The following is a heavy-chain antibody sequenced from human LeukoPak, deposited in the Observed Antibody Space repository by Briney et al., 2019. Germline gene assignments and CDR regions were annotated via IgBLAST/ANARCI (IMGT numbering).Heavy chain of an antibody. CDR1: GYSFRDFS. J-gene: IGHJ4*02. CDR2: ISPRSDII. V-gene: IGHV3-48*01. Sequence: GGSLRLSCTASGYSFRDFSMNWVRQAPGKGLELVSHISPRSDIISYADSVKGRFTISRDNAKNSLYLQMNSLRAEDMAVYYCVRDDDWAFDYWGQGTLVPVSS. CDR3: VRDDDWAFDY. D-gene: IGHD3-9*01.